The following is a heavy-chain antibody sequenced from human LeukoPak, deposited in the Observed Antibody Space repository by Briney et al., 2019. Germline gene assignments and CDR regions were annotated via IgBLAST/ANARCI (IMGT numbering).Heavy chain of an antibody. Sequence: PGGSLRLSCVVSGFTFRSYEMNWVRQAPGKGLEWISFISGSDGTIYYADSVKGRFTISRDNPKNSLFLQTNSLRVEDTAVYFCARKLPGTVYFDYWGQGTLVAVSS. CDR1: GFTFRSYE. D-gene: IGHD1-1*01. CDR2: ISGSDGTI. J-gene: IGHJ4*02. CDR3: ARKLPGTVYFDY. V-gene: IGHV3-48*03.